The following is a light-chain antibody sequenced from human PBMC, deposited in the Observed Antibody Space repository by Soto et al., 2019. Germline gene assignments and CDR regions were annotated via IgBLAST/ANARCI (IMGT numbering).Light chain of an antibody. CDR2: GAF. J-gene: IGKJ3*01. Sequence: EIVLTQSPGTLSLSPGERATLSCRASQSVSSNYLAWYQQKPGQAPRLLIYGAFSRATGIPDRFSGSGSGTDFTLTISRLEPEDFAVYYCQQYGSSPGLFTFGPGTKVDTK. CDR1: QSVSSNY. CDR3: QQYGSSPGLFT. V-gene: IGKV3-20*01.